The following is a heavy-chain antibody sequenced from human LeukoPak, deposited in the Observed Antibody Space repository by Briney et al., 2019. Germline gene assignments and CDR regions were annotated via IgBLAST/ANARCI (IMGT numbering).Heavy chain of an antibody. CDR3: ARDGTAGYCSGGSCYSGVGY. D-gene: IGHD2-15*01. V-gene: IGHV1-69*13. Sequence: SVQVSCKASGGTFSSYAISWVRQAPGQGLEWMGGIIPIFGTANYAQKFQGRVTITADESTSTAYMELSRLRSDDTAVYYCARDGTAGYCSGGSCYSGVGYWGQGTLVTVSS. CDR2: IIPIFGTA. J-gene: IGHJ4*02. CDR1: GGTFSSYA.